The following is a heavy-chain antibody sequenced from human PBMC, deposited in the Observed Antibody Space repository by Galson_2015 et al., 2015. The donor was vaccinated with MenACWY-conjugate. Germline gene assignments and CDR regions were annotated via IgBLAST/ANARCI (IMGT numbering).Heavy chain of an antibody. V-gene: IGHV3-48*03. J-gene: IGHJ4*02. CDR1: GFTFGSFE. Sequence: SLSLSCAAPGFTFGSFEINWVRQAPGKGLEWVSYISSGGSTTYHAYSVRGRFTITRDNAKTSLYPQMNSLRAEDTAVYYCASGPAVYSGYVFDYWGQGTLVAVSS. CDR3: ASGPAVYSGYVFDY. CDR2: ISSGGSTT. D-gene: IGHD5-12*01.